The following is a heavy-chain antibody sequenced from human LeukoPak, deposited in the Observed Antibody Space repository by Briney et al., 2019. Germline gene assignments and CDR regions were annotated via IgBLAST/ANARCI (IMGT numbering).Heavy chain of an antibody. CDR1: GYTFTSYG. J-gene: IGHJ5*02. Sequence: GASVKVSCKASGYTFTSYGISWVRQAPGQGLEWMGWINPNSGGTNYAQKFQGRVTMTRDTSISTAYMELSRLRSDDTAVYYCAREEYSSSSGGNWFDPWGQGTLVTVSS. CDR3: AREEYSSSSGGNWFDP. CDR2: INPNSGGT. D-gene: IGHD6-13*01. V-gene: IGHV1-2*02.